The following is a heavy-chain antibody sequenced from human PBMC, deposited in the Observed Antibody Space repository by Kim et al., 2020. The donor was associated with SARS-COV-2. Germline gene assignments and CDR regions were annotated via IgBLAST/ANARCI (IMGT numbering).Heavy chain of an antibody. D-gene: IGHD3-9*01. CDR2: IVVGSGNT. J-gene: IGHJ5*02. CDR1: GFTFTSSA. CDR3: AADPYYDILTGSNWFDP. Sequence: SVKVSCKASGFTFTSSAVQWVRQARGQRLEWIGWIVVGSGNTNYAQKFQERVTITRDMSTSTAYMELSSLRSEDTAVYYCAADPYYDILTGSNWFDPWGQGTLVTVSS. V-gene: IGHV1-58*01.